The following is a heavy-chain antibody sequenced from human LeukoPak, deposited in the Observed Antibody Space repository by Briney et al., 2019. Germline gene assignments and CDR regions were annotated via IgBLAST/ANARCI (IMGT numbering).Heavy chain of an antibody. V-gene: IGHV3-23*01. CDR3: VKLFHYGSGSFSH. CDR2: MSGYGETT. CDR1: GFTVSTNA. J-gene: IGHJ4*02. D-gene: IGHD3-10*01. Sequence: GGSLRLSCAASGFTVSTNAMNWVRQAPGKGLEWVSGMSGYGETTYYADSVKGRFTISRDNPKNTLYLQINSLRAEDTAVYYCVKLFHYGSGSFSHWGQGTLVTVSS.